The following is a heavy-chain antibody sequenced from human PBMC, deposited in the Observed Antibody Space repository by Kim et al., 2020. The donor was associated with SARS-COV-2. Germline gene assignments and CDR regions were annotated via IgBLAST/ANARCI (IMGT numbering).Heavy chain of an antibody. D-gene: IGHD2-2*01. CDR1: GFTFGDYA. V-gene: IGHV3-49*04. Sequence: GGSLRLSCTASGFTFGDYAMSWVRQAPGKGLEWVGFIRSKAYGGTTEYAASVKGRFTISRDDSKSIAYLQMNSLKTEDTAVYYCTNLSGRVPAAIYYWGQGTLVTVSS. CDR3: TNLSGRVPAAIYY. J-gene: IGHJ4*02. CDR2: IRSKAYGGTT.